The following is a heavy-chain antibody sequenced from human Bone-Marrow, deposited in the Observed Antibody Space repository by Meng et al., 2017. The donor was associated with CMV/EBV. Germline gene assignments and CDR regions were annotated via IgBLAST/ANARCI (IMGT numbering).Heavy chain of an antibody. CDR2: INHSGST. D-gene: IGHD3-3*01. CDR1: GWSFSGYY. CDR3: ACKKPRDVLRFLEWRNNWFDP. Sequence: SETLSLTCAVYGWSFSGYYWSWIRQPPGKGLEWIGEINHSGSTNYNPSLKSRVTISVDTSKNQFSLKLSSVTAADTAVYYCACKKPRDVLRFLEWRNNWFDPWGQGTLVTVSS. V-gene: IGHV4-34*01. J-gene: IGHJ5*02.